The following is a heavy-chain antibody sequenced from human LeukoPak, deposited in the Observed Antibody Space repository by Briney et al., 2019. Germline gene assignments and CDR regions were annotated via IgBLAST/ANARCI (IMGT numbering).Heavy chain of an antibody. CDR3: ARDKSYGDSEDY. CDR1: GFIFSNYW. CDR2: IKQDGREK. Sequence: GGSLRLSCSASGFIFSNYWMSWVRQAPGKGLEWVANIKQDGREKYYVDSVKGRFTISRDNAKNSLSLQMNSLRAEDTAVYYCARDKSYGDSEDYWGQGTLVTVSS. V-gene: IGHV3-7*05. J-gene: IGHJ4*02. D-gene: IGHD4-17*01.